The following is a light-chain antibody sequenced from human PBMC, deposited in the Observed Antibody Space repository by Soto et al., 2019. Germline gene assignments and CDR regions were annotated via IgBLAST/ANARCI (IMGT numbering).Light chain of an antibody. CDR2: DAS. J-gene: IGKJ4*01. CDR3: QQYDIPLFT. Sequence: DIQMTQSPSTLSASVGDRVTITCRASQSISSSLAWYQQEPGKAPKLLIYDASSLESGVPSRFSGSESGTDFTFTISSLQPEDIGTYYCQQYDIPLFTFGGGTKVDIK. CDR1: QSISSS. V-gene: IGKV1-5*01.